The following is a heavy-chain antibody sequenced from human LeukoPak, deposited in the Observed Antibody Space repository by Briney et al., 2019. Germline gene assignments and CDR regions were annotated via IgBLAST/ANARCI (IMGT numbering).Heavy chain of an antibody. CDR1: GFIFSSYA. J-gene: IGHJ3*02. CDR2: ISGGGSST. D-gene: IGHD7-27*01. V-gene: IGHV3-23*01. CDR3: AKGRTTGESAFDI. Sequence: PGGSLRLSCAASGFIFSSYATNWVRQAPGKGLEWVSGISGGGSSTYYADSVKGRFTISRDNSKNTLYLQMNSLRAEDTAVYYCAKGRTTGESAFDIWGQGTMVTVSS.